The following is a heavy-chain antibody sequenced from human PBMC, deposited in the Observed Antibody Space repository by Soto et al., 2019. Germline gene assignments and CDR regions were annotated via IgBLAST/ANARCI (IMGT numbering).Heavy chain of an antibody. CDR2: INPNSGGT. J-gene: IGHJ4*02. CDR1: GYTFTGYY. CDR3: ARRPRYCSGGSCYPYFDY. Sequence: ASVKVSCKASGYTFTGYYMHWVRQAPGQGLEWMGWINPNSGGTNYAQKFQGRVTMTRDTSISTAYMELSRLRSDDTAVYYCARRPRYCSGGSCYPYFDYWGQGTLVTVPQ. V-gene: IGHV1-2*02. D-gene: IGHD2-15*01.